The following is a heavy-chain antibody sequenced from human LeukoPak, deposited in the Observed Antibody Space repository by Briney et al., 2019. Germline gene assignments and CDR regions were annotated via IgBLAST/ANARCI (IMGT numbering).Heavy chain of an antibody. J-gene: IGHJ3*02. V-gene: IGHV3-23*01. Sequence: PGGSLRLSCAASGFTFSSYAMSWVRQAPGKGLEWVSAISGSGGSTYYADSVKGRFTISRDNSKNTLYLQMNSLRAEDTAVYYCARESLTYYYGDYHHDIWGQGTMVTVSS. CDR2: ISGSGGST. CDR3: ARESLTYYYGDYHHDI. D-gene: IGHD4-17*01. CDR1: GFTFSSYA.